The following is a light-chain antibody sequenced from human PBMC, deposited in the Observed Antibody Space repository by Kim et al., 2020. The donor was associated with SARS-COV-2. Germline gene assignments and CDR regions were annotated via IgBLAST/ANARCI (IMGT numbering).Light chain of an antibody. V-gene: IGKV4-1*01. CDR2: WAS. CDR3: QQYYSTPLT. J-gene: IGKJ4*01. CDR1: QSVLYNSNNENY. Sequence: ATINCKSSQSVLYNSNNENYLAWYQQKPGQPPKLLIYWASTRESGVPDRFSGSGSGTDFTLTISSLQAEDVAVYYCQQYYSTPLTFGGGTKVDIK.